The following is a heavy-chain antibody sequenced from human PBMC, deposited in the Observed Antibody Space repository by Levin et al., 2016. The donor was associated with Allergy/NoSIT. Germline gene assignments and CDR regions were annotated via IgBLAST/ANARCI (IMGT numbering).Heavy chain of an antibody. CDR1: GFTFSSYW. D-gene: IGHD3-10*01. CDR3: APQGVLTDAFDI. V-gene: IGHV3-74*01. J-gene: IGHJ3*02. Sequence: GGSLRLSCAASGFTFSSYWMHWVRQAPGKGLVWVSRINSDGSSTSYADSVKGRFTISRDNAKNTLYLQMNSLRAEDTAVYYCAPQGVLTDAFDIWGQGTMVTVSS. CDR2: INSDGSST.